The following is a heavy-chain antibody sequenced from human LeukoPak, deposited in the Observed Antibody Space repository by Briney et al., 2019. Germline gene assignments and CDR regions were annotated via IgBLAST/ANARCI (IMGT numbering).Heavy chain of an antibody. CDR1: GYTFTSYG. Sequence: EASVKVSCKASGYTFTSYGISWVRQAPGQGLEWMGWISAYNGNTNYAQKLQGRVTMTTDTSTSTAYMELRSLRSDDTAEYYCARDNGYYDFWSGSAAFYYYYYGMDVWGQGTTVTVSS. CDR3: ARDNGYYDFWSGSAAFYYYYYGMDV. J-gene: IGHJ6*02. D-gene: IGHD3-3*01. CDR2: ISAYNGNT. V-gene: IGHV1-18*01.